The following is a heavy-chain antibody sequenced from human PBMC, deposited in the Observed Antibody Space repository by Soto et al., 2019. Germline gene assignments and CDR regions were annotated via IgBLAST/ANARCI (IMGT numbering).Heavy chain of an antibody. V-gene: IGHV3-23*01. CDR2: ISGSGGST. CDR1: GFTFSSYA. D-gene: IGHD6-19*01. CDR3: AKGQVKQWLVRVWFDP. J-gene: IGHJ5*02. Sequence: PRLSCAASGFTFSSYAMSWVRQAPGKGLEWVSAISGSGGSTYYADSVKGRFTISRDNSKNTLYLQMNSLRAEDTAVYYCAKGQVKQWLVRVWFDPWGQGTLVTVSS.